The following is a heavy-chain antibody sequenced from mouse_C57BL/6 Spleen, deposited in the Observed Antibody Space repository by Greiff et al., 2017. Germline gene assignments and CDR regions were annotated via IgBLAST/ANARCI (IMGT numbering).Heavy chain of an antibody. CDR2: ISDGGSYT. J-gene: IGHJ4*01. Sequence: EVQRVESGGGLVKPGGSLKLSCAASGFTFSSYAMSWVRQTPEKRLEWVATISDGGSYTYYPDNVKGRFTISRDNAKNNLYLQMSHLKSEDTAMYYCARDNYVNYAMDYWGQGTSVTVSS. CDR3: ARDNYVNYAMDY. CDR1: GFTFSSYA. D-gene: IGHD2-1*01. V-gene: IGHV5-4*01.